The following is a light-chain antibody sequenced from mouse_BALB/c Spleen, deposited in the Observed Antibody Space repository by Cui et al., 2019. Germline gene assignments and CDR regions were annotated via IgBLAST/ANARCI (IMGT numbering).Light chain of an antibody. J-gene: IGKJ1*01. CDR2: YAS. CDR3: QQDYSSWT. CDR1: KSVSND. Sequence: SLVMPQPPKFLLVSPGDSVTITGKASKSVSNDVAWYQQKPGQSTKLLIYYASNRYTGVPDRFTGSGYGTDFTFTISTVQAEDLAVYFCQQDYSSWTFGGGTKLEIK. V-gene: IGKV6-32*01.